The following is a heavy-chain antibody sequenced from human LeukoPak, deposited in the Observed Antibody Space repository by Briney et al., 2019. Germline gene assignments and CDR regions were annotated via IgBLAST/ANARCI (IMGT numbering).Heavy chain of an antibody. CDR2: IRYDGSNK. D-gene: IGHD5-18*01. CDR3: AKEYSYGTEFDY. Sequence: GGSLRLPCAASGFTFSSYGMHWVRQAPGKGLEWVAFIRYDGSNKYYADSVKGRFTISRDNSKNTLYLQMNSLRAEDTAVYYCAKEYSYGTEFDYWGQGTLVTVSS. J-gene: IGHJ4*02. V-gene: IGHV3-30*02. CDR1: GFTFSSYG.